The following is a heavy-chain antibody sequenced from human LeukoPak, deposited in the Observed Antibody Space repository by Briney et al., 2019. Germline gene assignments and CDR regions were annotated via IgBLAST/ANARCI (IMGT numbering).Heavy chain of an antibody. Sequence: GGSLRLSCAASGLTFSNYAMNWVRQASGRGLEWVACISYDGRETFYADSVKGRFTISRDNSKNTLYLQLNSLRAEDTAVYYCAKDLTGPYLDYWGQGTLVTVSS. D-gene: IGHD3-9*01. V-gene: IGHV3-30*04. J-gene: IGHJ4*02. CDR2: ISYDGRET. CDR3: AKDLTGPYLDY. CDR1: GLTFSNYA.